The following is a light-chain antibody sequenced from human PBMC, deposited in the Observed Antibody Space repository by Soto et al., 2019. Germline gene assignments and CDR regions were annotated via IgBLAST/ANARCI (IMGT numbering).Light chain of an antibody. J-gene: IGKJ2*01. Sequence: DIQMTQSPSTLAASVGDTVTMTCRSSSKWLAWYQKKPGKAPKLLIYDVSNLERGVPPRFSGSTSGAESTLTITGVQPDDLGTYYCQDTTDFTFGQGTKVEIK. CDR1: SSSKW. CDR3: QDTTDFT. V-gene: IGKV1-5*01. CDR2: DVS.